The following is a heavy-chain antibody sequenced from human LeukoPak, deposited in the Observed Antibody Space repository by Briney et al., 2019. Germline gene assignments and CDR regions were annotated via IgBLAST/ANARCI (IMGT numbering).Heavy chain of an antibody. CDR1: GGSISSYY. Sequence: SETLSLTCTVSGGSISSYYWSWIRQPPGKGLEWIEYIYYSGSTNYNPSLKSRVTISVDTSKNQFSLKLSSVTAADTAVYYCARRRPQNIWDYYYYMDVWGKGTTVTVSS. J-gene: IGHJ6*03. D-gene: IGHD2/OR15-2a*01. CDR2: IYYSGST. V-gene: IGHV4-59*12. CDR3: ARRRPQNIWDYYYYMDV.